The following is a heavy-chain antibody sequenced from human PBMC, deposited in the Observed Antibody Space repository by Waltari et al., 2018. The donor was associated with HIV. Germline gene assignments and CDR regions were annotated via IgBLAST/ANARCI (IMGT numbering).Heavy chain of an antibody. J-gene: IGHJ4*02. CDR1: GYFLSELS. D-gene: IGHD3-10*02. CDR2: FDPEHGET. CDR3: ATLVRGVNCD. Sequence: QVQLLQSGAEVKKPGASVKVTCKVSGYFLSELSIHWVRQAPGKGLEWMGGFDPEHGETIYAQKFQGRVIMTEDTSADTAYMELRRLRFEDTAVYYCATLVRGVNCDWGQGTPVTVSS. V-gene: IGHV1-24*01.